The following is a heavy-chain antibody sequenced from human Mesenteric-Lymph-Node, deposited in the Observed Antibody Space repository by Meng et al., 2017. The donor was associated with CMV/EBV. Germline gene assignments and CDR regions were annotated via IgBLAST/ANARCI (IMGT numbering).Heavy chain of an antibody. V-gene: IGHV4-61*01. CDR1: GGSGSSGNYK. D-gene: IGHD3-10*01. CDR3: ARDYGSYGSGMLGY. CDR2: IYNSEST. J-gene: IGHJ4*02. Sequence: GGSGSSGNYKWSWIRQPPGKGVEWIGYIYNSESTKYNDSVKSRVTISVDTSKDQFSLKLYSVTAADTAVYYCARDYGSYGSGMLGYWGQGTLVTVSS.